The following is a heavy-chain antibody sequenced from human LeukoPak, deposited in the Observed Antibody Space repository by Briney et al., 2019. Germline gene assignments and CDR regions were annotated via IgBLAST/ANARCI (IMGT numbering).Heavy chain of an antibody. Sequence: ASVKVSCKVSGYTLTELSMHWVRQAPGKGLEWMGGFDPEDGETIYAQKFQGRVTMTEDTSTDTAYVELSSLRFEDTAVYYCATLGDDFWSGYYTLFDYWGQGTLVTVSS. V-gene: IGHV1-24*01. CDR2: FDPEDGET. CDR3: ATLGDDFWSGYYTLFDY. CDR1: GYTLTELS. J-gene: IGHJ4*02. D-gene: IGHD3-3*01.